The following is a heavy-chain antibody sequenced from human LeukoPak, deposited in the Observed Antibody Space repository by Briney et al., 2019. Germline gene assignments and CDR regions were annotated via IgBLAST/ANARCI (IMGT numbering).Heavy chain of an antibody. V-gene: IGHV5-51*01. J-gene: IGHJ4*02. CDR3: ARVDRRGYSDYTAILPDY. Sequence: GESLKISCQGSGYNFISNWIGWVRQTPGKGLEFLGIIYPHDSETIYSPSFQGQVTVSVDKSISTAYLQWNSLKASDTAMYYCARVDRRGYSDYTAILPDYWGQGTLVTVSS. CDR2: IYPHDSET. D-gene: IGHD5-12*01. CDR1: GYNFISNW.